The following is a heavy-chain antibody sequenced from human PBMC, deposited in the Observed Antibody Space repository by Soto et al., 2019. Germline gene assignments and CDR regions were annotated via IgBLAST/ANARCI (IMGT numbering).Heavy chain of an antibody. J-gene: IGHJ4*02. CDR3: ARLEGLATISYYFDF. V-gene: IGHV4-39*01. CDR1: DDSINSDKYY. Sequence: PSETLSLTCSVSDDSINSDKYYWGWIRHPPGKGLEWIGSIYYRGNAYYNPSLQTRVTISLGKSKSQFSLKLNSVTAADSAVYFCARLEGLATISYYFDFWGPGALVTVSS. D-gene: IGHD3-9*01. CDR2: IYYRGNA.